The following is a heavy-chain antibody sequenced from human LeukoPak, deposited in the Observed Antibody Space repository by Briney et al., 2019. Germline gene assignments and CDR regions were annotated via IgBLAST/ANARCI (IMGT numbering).Heavy chain of an antibody. CDR3: AKDIRRYGVAFDY. D-gene: IGHD4-17*01. CDR1: GFTFDSYA. J-gene: IGHJ4*02. CDR2: ISWNSGSI. Sequence: PGRSLRLSCAASGFTFDSYAMHWVRQPPGKGLERVSGISWNSGSIGYADSVKGRFTIFRDNAKNSLYLQMNSLRAEDMALYYCAKDIRRYGVAFDYWGQGTLVTVSS. V-gene: IGHV3-9*03.